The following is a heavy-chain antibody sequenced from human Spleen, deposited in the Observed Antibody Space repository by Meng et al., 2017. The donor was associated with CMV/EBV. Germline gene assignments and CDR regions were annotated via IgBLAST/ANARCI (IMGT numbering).Heavy chain of an antibody. J-gene: IGHJ6*02. Sequence: GESLKISCAASGFTFSDYYMSWIRQAPGKGLEWVSYISSSGSTIYYADSVKGRFTISRDNSKNTLYLQMNSLRAEDTAVYYCARDRRIYTGNYPDNYYCYGMDVWGQGTTVTVSS. CDR1: GFTFSDYY. CDR2: ISSSGSTI. D-gene: IGHD4-23*01. CDR3: ARDRRIYTGNYPDNYYCYGMDV. V-gene: IGHV3-11*01.